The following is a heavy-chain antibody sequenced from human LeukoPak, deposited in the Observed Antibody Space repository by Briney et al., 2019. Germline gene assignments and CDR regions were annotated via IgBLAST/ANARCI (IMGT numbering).Heavy chain of an antibody. Sequence: GGSLRLSCAASGFTFSSFCMSWVRQAPGKGLEWVANIKEDGYQRYYVYSVKGRFTISRDNAKNSLYLQMSNLRAEDTAVYYCARHTPTGRAYFFDYWGQGTLVTVSS. V-gene: IGHV3-7*01. D-gene: IGHD1-1*01. J-gene: IGHJ4*02. CDR2: IKEDGYQR. CDR3: ARHTPTGRAYFFDY. CDR1: GFTFSSFC.